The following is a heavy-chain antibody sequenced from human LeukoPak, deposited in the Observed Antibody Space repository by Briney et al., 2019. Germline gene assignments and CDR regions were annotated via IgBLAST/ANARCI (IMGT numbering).Heavy chain of an antibody. CDR3: ANSRLTYWYFDL. V-gene: IGHV3-23*01. Sequence: GGSLRLSCTASGFAFSNYVMSWVRQVPGRGLEWVSSISSSGSTYYADSIKGRFTISRDNSKNTLYLQMNSLRAEDTAVYHCANSRLTYWYFDLWGRGTLLAVSS. J-gene: IGHJ2*01. CDR2: ISSSGST. CDR1: GFAFSNYV.